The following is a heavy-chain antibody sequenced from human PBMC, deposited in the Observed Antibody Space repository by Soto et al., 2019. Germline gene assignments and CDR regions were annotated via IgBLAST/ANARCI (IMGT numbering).Heavy chain of an antibody. J-gene: IGHJ6*02. CDR1: GFTFSTYS. Sequence: EVQLVESGGGLVKPGGSLRLSCAASGFTFSTYSMNWVRQAPGKGLEWVSSISSSSSYIYYADSVKGRFTISRHNAKNSLYLQKNSLRAEDTAVYYCARYDSSGYYWPYYYYGMDVWGQGTTVTGSS. CDR2: ISSSSSYI. V-gene: IGHV3-21*01. D-gene: IGHD3-22*01. CDR3: ARYDSSGYYWPYYYYGMDV.